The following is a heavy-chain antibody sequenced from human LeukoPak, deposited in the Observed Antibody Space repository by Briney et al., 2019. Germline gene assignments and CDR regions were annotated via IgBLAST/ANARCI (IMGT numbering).Heavy chain of an antibody. Sequence: SETLSLTCTVSGGSISSYYWSWIRQPAGKGLEWIGRIYTSGSTNYNPSLKSRVTMSVDTSKNQFSLKLSSVTAADTAVYYRARGSTDIVVVVAARDYGMDVWGQGTTVTVSS. V-gene: IGHV4-4*07. J-gene: IGHJ6*02. CDR3: ARGSTDIVVVVAARDYGMDV. CDR2: IYTSGST. CDR1: GGSISSYY. D-gene: IGHD2-15*01.